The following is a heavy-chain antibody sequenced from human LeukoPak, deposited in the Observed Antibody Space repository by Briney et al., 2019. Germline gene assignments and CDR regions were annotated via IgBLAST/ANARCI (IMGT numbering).Heavy chain of an antibody. CDR1: GFTFSDYY. D-gene: IGHD6-19*01. Sequence: GGSLRLSCAASGFTFSDYYMSWIRQAPGKGLEWVSYISSSGSTIYYADSVKGRFTISRDNAKNSLYLQMNSLRAEDTGVYYCAKRSAESSGYFDYWGQGTLVTVSS. V-gene: IGHV3-11*01. CDR2: ISSSGSTI. J-gene: IGHJ4*02. CDR3: AKRSAESSGYFDY.